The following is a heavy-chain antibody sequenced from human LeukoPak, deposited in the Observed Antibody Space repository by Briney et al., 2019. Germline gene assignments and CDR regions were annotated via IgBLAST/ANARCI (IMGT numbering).Heavy chain of an antibody. D-gene: IGHD6-19*01. CDR1: GFTFSSYA. CDR2: ITGGGGGT. J-gene: IGHJ4*02. CDR3: AKGSDSGWYGAYFDY. V-gene: IGHV3-23*01. Sequence: GGSLRLSCAASGFTFSSYAMSWVRQAPGKGLEWVSAITGGGGGTYYADSVKGRFTISRDNSKNTLYLQMNSLRAEDTAVYYCAKGSDSGWYGAYFDYWGQGTLVSVSS.